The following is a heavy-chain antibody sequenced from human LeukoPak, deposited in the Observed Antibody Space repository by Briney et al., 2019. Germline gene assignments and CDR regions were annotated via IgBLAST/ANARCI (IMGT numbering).Heavy chain of an antibody. V-gene: IGHV3-20*04. CDR2: LNWNGGFR. Sequence: GGSLRLSCAASGFTFDDFGMTWVRQVPGKGLEWVSSLNWNGGFRAYADSVKGRFTISRDNAKNSLYLQLSSLRPEDTALYYCAKHMRATNTYSFFGLDVWGQGTTVTVSS. J-gene: IGHJ6*02. CDR3: AKHMRATNTYSFFGLDV. CDR1: GFTFDDFG. D-gene: IGHD1-26*01.